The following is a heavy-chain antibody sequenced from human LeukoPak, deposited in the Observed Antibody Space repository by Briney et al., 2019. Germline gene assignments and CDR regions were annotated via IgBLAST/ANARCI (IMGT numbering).Heavy chain of an antibody. J-gene: IGHJ4*02. CDR1: GGSIRSSSYY. CDR3: ARRSGRSASFGD. Sequence: SETLSLTCTVSGGSIRSSSYYWGWIRQPPGKGLEWIGSIYYSGSTYYNPSLKSRVTISVDTSKNQFSLKLSSVTAADTAVYYCARRSGRSASFGDWGQGTLVTVSS. D-gene: IGHD3-10*01. V-gene: IGHV4-39*01. CDR2: IYYSGST.